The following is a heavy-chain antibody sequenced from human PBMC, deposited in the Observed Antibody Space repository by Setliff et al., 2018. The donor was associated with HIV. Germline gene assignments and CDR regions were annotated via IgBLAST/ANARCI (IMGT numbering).Heavy chain of an antibody. CDR3: ARVPYLEQLTYYYYYGMDV. V-gene: IGHV1-2*02. CDR1: GYTFTGYY. Sequence: ASVKVSCKVSGYTFTGYYMHWVRQAPGQGLEWMGWINPNSGGTNYAQKFQGRVTMTRDTSISTAYMELSRLRSDDTAVYYCARVPYLEQLTYYYYYGMDVWGQGTTVTVSS. D-gene: IGHD6-13*01. CDR2: INPNSGGT. J-gene: IGHJ6*02.